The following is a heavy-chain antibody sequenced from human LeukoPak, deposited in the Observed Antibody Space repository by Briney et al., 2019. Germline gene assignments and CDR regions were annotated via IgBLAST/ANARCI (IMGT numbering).Heavy chain of an antibody. D-gene: IGHD6-19*01. CDR2: ISSSSSTI. J-gene: IGHJ4*02. CDR1: GFTFSSYS. Sequence: PGGSLRVSCAASGFTFSSYSMNWVRQAPGKGLEWVSYISSSSSTIYYADSVKGRFTISRDNAKNSLYLQMNSLRAEDTAVYYCARDHALGIAVAGGHFDYWGQGTLVTVSS. V-gene: IGHV3-48*01. CDR3: ARDHALGIAVAGGHFDY.